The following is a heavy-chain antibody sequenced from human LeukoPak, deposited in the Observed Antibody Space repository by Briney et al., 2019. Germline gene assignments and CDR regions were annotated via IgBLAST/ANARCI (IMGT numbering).Heavy chain of an antibody. J-gene: IGHJ4*02. CDR2: INPNSGGT. CDR1: GYTFTGYY. Sequence: GASVKVSCKTSGYTFTGYYMHWVRQAPGQGLEWMGWINPNSGGTNYAQKFQGRVTMTRDTSISTAYMELSRLRSDDTAVYYCARVGDYDYVWGSYRPFDYWGQGTLVTVSS. V-gene: IGHV1-2*02. D-gene: IGHD3-16*02. CDR3: ARVGDYDYVWGSYRPFDY.